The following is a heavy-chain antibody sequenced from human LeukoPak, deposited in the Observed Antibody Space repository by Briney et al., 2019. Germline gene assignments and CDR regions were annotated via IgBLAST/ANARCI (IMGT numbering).Heavy chain of an antibody. D-gene: IGHD3-22*01. CDR1: GGSISSYY. V-gene: IGHV4-59*12. Sequence: SETLSLTCTVSGGSISSYYWSWIRQPPGKGLEWIGYIYSSGSTNYNPSVKSRVTISVDRSKNQFSLKLSSVTAADTAVYYCARTYDSSGYYYAFDYWGQGTLVTVSS. CDR2: IYSSGST. J-gene: IGHJ4*02. CDR3: ARTYDSSGYYYAFDY.